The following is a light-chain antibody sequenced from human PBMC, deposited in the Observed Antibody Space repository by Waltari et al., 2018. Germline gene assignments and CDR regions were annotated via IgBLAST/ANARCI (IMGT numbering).Light chain of an antibody. CDR3: HKYNSAPFT. CDR2: AAS. V-gene: IGKV1-27*01. J-gene: IGKJ3*01. Sequence: IQMTQSPSSLSASVGDRITSTCRASQDISSYLAWYQQRPGKVPKLLIYAASTLQSGVPSRFSGSGSGTDFTLTISSLQPEDVATYYCHKYNSAPFTFGPGTKVDFK. CDR1: QDISSY.